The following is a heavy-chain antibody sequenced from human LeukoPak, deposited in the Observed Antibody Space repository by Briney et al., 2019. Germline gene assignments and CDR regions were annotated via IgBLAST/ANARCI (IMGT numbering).Heavy chain of an antibody. CDR2: ISGSGGST. CDR3: SRXQXIXXXGTXXXXDY. Sequence: GGSLRLSCAASGFSFSRYAMNWVRQAPGKGLEWVSSISGSGGSTYYADSVKGRFTISRDNSKNTLYLQMNSLRAEDTAVDYCSRXQXIXXXGTXXXXDY. CDR1: GFSFSRYA. J-gene: IGHJ4*01. V-gene: IGHV3-23*01.